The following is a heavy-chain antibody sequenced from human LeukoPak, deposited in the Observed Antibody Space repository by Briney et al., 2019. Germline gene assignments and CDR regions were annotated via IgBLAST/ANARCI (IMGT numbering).Heavy chain of an antibody. D-gene: IGHD5-18*01. Sequence: GGSLRLSCAASGFTFSSYGMHWVRQAPGKGLEWVAVIWYDGSNKYYADSVKGRFTISRDNSKNTLYLQMDSLRAEDTAVYYCASGPDTAMVRWGQGTLVTVSS. V-gene: IGHV3-33*01. CDR1: GFTFSSYG. CDR3: ASGPDTAMVR. CDR2: IWYDGSNK. J-gene: IGHJ4*02.